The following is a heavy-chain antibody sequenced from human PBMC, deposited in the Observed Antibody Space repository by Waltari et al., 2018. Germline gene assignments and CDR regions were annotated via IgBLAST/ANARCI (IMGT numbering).Heavy chain of an antibody. CDR3: GRGPSSSIGIRFDP. CDR1: GFTVSNNY. J-gene: IGHJ5*02. D-gene: IGHD6-13*01. CDR2: IYSGGST. V-gene: IGHV3-53*01. Sequence: EVQLVESGGGLLHPGGSLSLSCVASGFTVSNNYLSWIRQAPGKGLEWVSVIYSGGSTYYADSVKGRFTISRDNSKNTLYLQMNSLRAEDTAVYYCGRGPSSSIGIRFDPRGQGTLVTVSS.